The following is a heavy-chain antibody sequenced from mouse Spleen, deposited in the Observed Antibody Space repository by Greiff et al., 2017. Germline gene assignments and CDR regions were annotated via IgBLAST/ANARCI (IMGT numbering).Heavy chain of an antibody. D-gene: IGHD1-1*01. V-gene: IGHV2-2*01. CDR3: ARIDYGSSYGFAY. J-gene: IGHJ3*01. CDR1: GFSLTSYG. CDR2: IWSGGST. Sequence: VKLVESGPGLVQPSQSLSITCTVSGFSLTSYGVHWVRQSPGKGLEWLGVIWSGGSTDYNAAFISRLSISKDNSKSQVFFKMNSLQADDTAIYYCARIDYGSSYGFAYWGQGTLVTVSA.